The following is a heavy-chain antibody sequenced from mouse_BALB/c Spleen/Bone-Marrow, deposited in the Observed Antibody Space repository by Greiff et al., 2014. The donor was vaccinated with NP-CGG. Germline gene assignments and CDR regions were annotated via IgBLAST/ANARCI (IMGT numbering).Heavy chain of an antibody. V-gene: IGHV3-1*02. CDR2: IHYSGST. CDR1: GYSITSGYS. J-gene: IGHJ3*01. D-gene: IGHD2-12*01. CDR3: ARRVRVYDVPAWFAY. Sequence: EVKLMESGPDLVKPSQSLSLTCTVTGYSITSGYSWHWIRQFPGNKLEWMGYIHYSGSTNYNPSLKSRISITRDTSKNQFFLQLNSVTTEDTATYYCARRVRVYDVPAWFAYWGQGTLVTVSA.